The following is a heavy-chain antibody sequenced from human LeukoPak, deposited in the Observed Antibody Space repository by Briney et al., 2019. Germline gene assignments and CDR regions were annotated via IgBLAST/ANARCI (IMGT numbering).Heavy chain of an antibody. Sequence: SETLSLTCTVSGGSISSYYWSWIRQPPGKGLEWIGYIYYSGSTNYNPSLKSRVTISVDTSKNQFSLKLSSVTAADTAVYYCAREKDYYYSMDVWGQGTTVTVSS. J-gene: IGHJ6*02. CDR1: GGSISSYY. V-gene: IGHV4-59*01. CDR2: IYYSGST. CDR3: AREKDYYYSMDV.